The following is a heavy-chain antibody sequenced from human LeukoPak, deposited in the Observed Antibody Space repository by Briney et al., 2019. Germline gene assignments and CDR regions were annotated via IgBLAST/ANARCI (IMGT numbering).Heavy chain of an antibody. V-gene: IGHV4-31*03. CDR1: GGSISSGGYY. CDR3: ARGGYGDYLYFDY. J-gene: IGHJ4*02. D-gene: IGHD4-17*01. CDR2: IYYSGST. Sequence: SETLSLTCTVSGGSISSGGYYWSWIRQHPGKGLEWIGYIYYSGSTYYNPSLKSRDTISVDTSKNQFSLKLSSVTAADTAVYYCARGGYGDYLYFDYWGQGTLVTVSS.